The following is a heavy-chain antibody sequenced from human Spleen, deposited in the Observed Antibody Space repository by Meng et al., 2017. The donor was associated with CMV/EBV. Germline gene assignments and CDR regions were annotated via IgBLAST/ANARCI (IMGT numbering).Heavy chain of an antibody. CDR3: ARHTSPYYGMEV. J-gene: IGHJ6*02. V-gene: IGHV5-51*01. CDR1: GYSFTSYW. CDR2: IYPHDSDT. D-gene: IGHD2-2*01. Sequence: KVSCKGSGYSFTSYWIGWVRQMPGKGLEWMGIIYPHDSDTRYNPAFRGQVTISADKSIDTAYLQWSTLKASDTATYYCARHTSPYYGMEVWGQGTTVTVSS.